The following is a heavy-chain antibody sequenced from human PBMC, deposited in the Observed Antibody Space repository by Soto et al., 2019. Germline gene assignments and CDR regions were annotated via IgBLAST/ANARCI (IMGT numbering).Heavy chain of an antibody. V-gene: IGHV4-59*01. CDR1: GGSISSYY. CDR2: IYYSGST. J-gene: IGHJ6*02. CDR3: ARDVGPHYGSGSYYYYGMDV. Sequence: PSETLSLTCTVSGGSISSYYWSWIRQPPWKGLEWIGSIYYSGSTNYNPSLKSRVTISVDTSRNQFSLKLGSVTAADTAVYYCARDVGPHYGSGSYYYYGMDVWGQGTTVTVSS. D-gene: IGHD3-10*01.